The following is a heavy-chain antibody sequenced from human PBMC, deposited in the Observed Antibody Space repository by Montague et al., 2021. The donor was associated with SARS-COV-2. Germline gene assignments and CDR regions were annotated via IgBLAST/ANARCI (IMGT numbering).Heavy chain of an antibody. J-gene: IGHJ4*02. CDR2: ISSSSSYI. Sequence: SLSLSCAASGFTFSSYSMNWVRQAPGKGLEWVSSISSSSSYIYYADSVKGRFTISRDNAKNSLYLQMNSLRAEDTAVYYCARDVTMVRGVPFDYWGQGTLVTVSS. D-gene: IGHD3-10*01. CDR1: GFTFSSYS. CDR3: ARDVTMVRGVPFDY. V-gene: IGHV3-21*01.